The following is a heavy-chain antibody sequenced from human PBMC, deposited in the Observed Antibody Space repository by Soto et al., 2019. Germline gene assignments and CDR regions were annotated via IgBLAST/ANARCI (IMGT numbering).Heavy chain of an antibody. J-gene: IGHJ4*02. CDR1: GFTFTSYA. V-gene: IGHV3-64*01. D-gene: IGHD2-2*02. CDR2: ISSNGGST. CDR3: AGGAYCGTTNCYSDS. Sequence: PGGSLRLSCAASGFTFTSYAMHWVRQAPGKGLEYVSGISSNGGSTYYANSVKGRFTISRDNSKNTLYLQMGSLRAEDMAVYYCAGGAYCGTTNCYSDSWGQGTLVTVSS.